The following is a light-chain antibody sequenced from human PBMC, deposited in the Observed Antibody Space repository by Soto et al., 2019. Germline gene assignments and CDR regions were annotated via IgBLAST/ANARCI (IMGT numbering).Light chain of an antibody. J-gene: IGKJ1*01. Sequence: EIVLTQSPGTLSLSPGERATLSCRASQSVSTNYLAWYQRKPGQAPRLLIYGASSRATGIPDRFSGSGSGTDFTLTITRLEPEDFAVYYCQQYGSSPPTFVQGTKVEI. CDR1: QSVSTNY. CDR2: GAS. CDR3: QQYGSSPPT. V-gene: IGKV3-20*01.